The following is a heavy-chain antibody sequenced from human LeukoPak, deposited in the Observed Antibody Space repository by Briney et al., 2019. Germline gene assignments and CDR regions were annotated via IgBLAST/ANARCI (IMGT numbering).Heavy chain of an antibody. D-gene: IGHD3-10*02. CDR3: AELGITMIGGV. CDR1: GFTFSSYE. Sequence: GGSLRLSCAASGFTFSSYEMNWVRQAPGKGLEWVSYISSSGSTIYYADSVKGRFTISRDSAKNTLYLQMNSLRAEDTAVYYCAELGITMIGGVWGKGTTVTISS. CDR2: ISSSGSTI. J-gene: IGHJ6*04. V-gene: IGHV3-48*03.